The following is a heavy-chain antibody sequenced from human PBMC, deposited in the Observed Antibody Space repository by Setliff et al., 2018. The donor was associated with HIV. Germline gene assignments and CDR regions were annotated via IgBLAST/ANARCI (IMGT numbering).Heavy chain of an antibody. J-gene: IGHJ5*02. Sequence: WASVKVSCKASGGTFSSYAISWVRQAPGQGLEWMGGIIPILGIANYAQKFQGRVTITADKSTSTAYMELSSLRSEDTAVYYCARPRSGGSGSYSWFDPWGQGTLVTVSS. V-gene: IGHV1-69*10. CDR3: ARPRSGGSGSYSWFDP. CDR2: IIPILGIA. CDR1: GGTFSSYA. D-gene: IGHD3-10*01.